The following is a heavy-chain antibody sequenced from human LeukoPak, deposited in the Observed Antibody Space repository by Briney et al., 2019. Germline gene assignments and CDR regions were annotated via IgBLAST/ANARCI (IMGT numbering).Heavy chain of an antibody. CDR1: GFTFSSYS. D-gene: IGHD3-3*01. V-gene: IGHV3-21*01. CDR3: ARAGRIGEGYDFWSGFVNWFDP. J-gene: IGHJ5*02. CDR2: ISSSSSYI. Sequence: GGSLRLSCAVSGFTFSSYSMNWVRQAPGKGLGWVSSISSSSSYIYYADSVKGRFTISRDNAKNSLYLQMNSLRAEDTAVYYCARAGRIGEGYDFWSGFVNWFDPWGQGTLVTVSS.